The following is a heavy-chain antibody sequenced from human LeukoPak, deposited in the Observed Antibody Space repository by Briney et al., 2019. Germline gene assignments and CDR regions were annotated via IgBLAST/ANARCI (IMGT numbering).Heavy chain of an antibody. CDR3: TAGGVYSLLDH. Sequence: ASLKVSCKVSGDTLSELSMHWVRQAPGKGLEWMGGFDPEGGEAIYAQKFQGRLTMTEDTSTDTAYMDLRSLRSDDTAVYYCTAGGVYSLLDHWGQGTLVTVSS. D-gene: IGHD5/OR15-5a*01. J-gene: IGHJ4*02. CDR2: FDPEGGEA. V-gene: IGHV1-24*01. CDR1: GDTLSELS.